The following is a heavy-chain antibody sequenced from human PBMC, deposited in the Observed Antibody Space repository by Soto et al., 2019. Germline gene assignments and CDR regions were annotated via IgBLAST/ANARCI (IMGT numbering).Heavy chain of an antibody. D-gene: IGHD4-17*01. CDR2: ISSSSSTI. J-gene: IGHJ4*02. CDR3: ARSDYGDYGGDFDY. Sequence: GGSLRLSCAASGFTFSSYSMNWVRQAPGKGLEWVSYISSSSSTIYYADSVKGQFTISRDNAKNSLYLQMNSLRAEDTAVYYCARSDYGDYGGDFDYWGQGTLVTVSS. CDR1: GFTFSSYS. V-gene: IGHV3-48*01.